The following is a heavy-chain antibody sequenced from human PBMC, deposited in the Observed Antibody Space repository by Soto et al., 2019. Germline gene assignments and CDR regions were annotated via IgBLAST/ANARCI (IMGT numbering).Heavy chain of an antibody. CDR3: AKDLRFGTRPNY. CDR1: GFTVSSNY. CDR2: ISGSGGST. Sequence: GGSLRLSCAASGFTVSSNYMSWVRQAPGKGLEWVSAISGSGGSTYYADSVKGRFTISRDNSKNTLYLQMNSLRAEDTAVYYCAKDLRFGTRPNYWGQGTLVTVSS. V-gene: IGHV3-23*01. J-gene: IGHJ4*02. D-gene: IGHD3-10*01.